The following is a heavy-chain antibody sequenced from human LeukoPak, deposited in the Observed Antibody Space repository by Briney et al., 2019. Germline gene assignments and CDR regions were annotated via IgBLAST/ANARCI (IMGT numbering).Heavy chain of an antibody. D-gene: IGHD5-12*01. CDR2: ISTTSSHI. V-gene: IGHV3-21*01. J-gene: IGHJ4*02. CDR1: RFTFSSYS. Sequence: GSLRLSCAASRFTFSSYSMNWVRQAPGKGLEWVSSISTTSSHIYYADSVKGRFTISRDNAKNSLYLQMNSLRAEDMAVYYCARGIVATTAFDYWGQGTLVTVSS. CDR3: ARGIVATTAFDY.